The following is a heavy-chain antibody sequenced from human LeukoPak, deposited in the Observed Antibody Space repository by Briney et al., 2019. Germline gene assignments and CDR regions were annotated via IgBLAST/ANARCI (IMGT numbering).Heavy chain of an antibody. CDR2: IYYGGTS. D-gene: IGHD1-1*01. CDR3: ARDTGHQLSRRNYYAMDV. CDR1: GGSISSSSYY. J-gene: IGHJ6*02. Sequence: SETLSLSCTVSGGSISSSSYYWGWIRQPPGKGLEWIGSIYYGGTSYYNSSLKSRVTIVDTSKNRFSLRVSSVTAADTAVYYCARDTGHQLSRRNYYAMDVWGQGTTVTVSS. V-gene: IGHV4-39*07.